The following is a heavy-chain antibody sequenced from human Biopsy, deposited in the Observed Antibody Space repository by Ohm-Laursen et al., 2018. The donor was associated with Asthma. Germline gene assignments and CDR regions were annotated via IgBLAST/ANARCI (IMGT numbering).Heavy chain of an antibody. J-gene: IGHJ3*02. V-gene: IGHV1-3*01. CDR2: INAANGNT. D-gene: IGHD3-9*01. CDR3: ARTYFDFLTGQVHDAFAM. Sequence: ASVKVSCKASGYTFINYAIHWVRQAPGPSLEWMGWINAANGNTKYSQKFQGRLTISRDTSASTAYMDLSSLRSEDTAVYYCARTYFDFLTGQVHDAFAMWGQGTMVTVSS. CDR1: GYTFINYA.